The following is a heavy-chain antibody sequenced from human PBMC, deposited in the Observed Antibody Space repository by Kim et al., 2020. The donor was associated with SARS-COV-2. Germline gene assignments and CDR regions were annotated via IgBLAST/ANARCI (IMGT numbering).Heavy chain of an antibody. D-gene: IGHD3-10*01. V-gene: IGHV1-24*01. J-gene: IGHJ4*02. CDR3: ATNRRYYRQDSRDY. Sequence: ASVKVSCKVSGYTLTELSMHWVRQAPGKGLEWMGGFDPEDGETIYAQKFQGRVTMTEDTSTDTAYMELSSLRSEDTAVYYCATNRRYYRQDSRDYWGQGTLVTVSS. CDR2: FDPEDGET. CDR1: GYTLTELS.